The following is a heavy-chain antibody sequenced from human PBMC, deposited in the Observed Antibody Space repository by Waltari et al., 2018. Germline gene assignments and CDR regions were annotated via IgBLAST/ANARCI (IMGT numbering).Heavy chain of an antibody. J-gene: IGHJ4*02. CDR2: IIPIFGTA. CDR1: GGTFSSYA. Sequence: QVQLVQSGAEVKKPGSSVKVSCKASGGTFSSYAISWVRQAPGQGLEWMGGIIPIFGTANYAQKCQGRVTITTDESTSTADMELSSLRSEDTAVYYCARGPHYERLDYWGQGTLVTVSS. D-gene: IGHD1-1*01. CDR3: ARGPHYERLDY. V-gene: IGHV1-69*05.